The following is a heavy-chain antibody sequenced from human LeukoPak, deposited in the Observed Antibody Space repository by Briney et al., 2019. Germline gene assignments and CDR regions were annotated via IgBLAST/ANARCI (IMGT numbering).Heavy chain of an antibody. J-gene: IGHJ6*03. V-gene: IGHV4-59*01. Sequence: SQTLSLTCTVSGGSLSSYYWSWIRQPPGKGLEWIGYIHYSGSTNYNPSLKSRVTISVDTSKNQFSLKLSSVTAADTAVYYCARDRQTSDYYYYYMDVWGKGTTVTVSS. CDR2: IHYSGST. D-gene: IGHD1-1*01. CDR1: GGSLSSYY. CDR3: ARDRQTSDYYYYYMDV.